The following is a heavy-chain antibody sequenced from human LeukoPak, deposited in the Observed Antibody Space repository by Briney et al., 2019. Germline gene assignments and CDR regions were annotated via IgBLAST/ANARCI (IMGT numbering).Heavy chain of an antibody. J-gene: IGHJ5*02. V-gene: IGHV1-2*04. D-gene: IGHD6-19*01. CDR2: INPNSGGT. CDR1: GYTFTGYY. Sequence: ASVTVSCKASGYTFTGYYMHWVRQAPGQGLEWMGWINPNSGGTNYAQKFQGWVTMTRDTSISTAYMELSRLRSDDTAVYYCARECDYSSGWYRPNWFDPWGQGTLVTVSS. CDR3: ARECDYSSGWYRPNWFDP.